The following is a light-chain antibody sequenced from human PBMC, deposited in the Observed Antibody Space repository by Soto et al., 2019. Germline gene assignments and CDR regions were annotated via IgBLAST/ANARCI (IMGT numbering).Light chain of an antibody. CDR2: GAS. J-gene: IGKJ2*01. CDR1: QSVSDN. CDR3: QQSNNWPYT. V-gene: IGKV3-15*01. Sequence: EIVMTQSPATLSVSPGERVILSCRASQSVSDNLAWYQQKPGQAPRLLIYGASTRATTIPARFSGSGSGTEFTLTISSRQSEDFAVYYCQQSNNWPYTFGQGTRLDIK.